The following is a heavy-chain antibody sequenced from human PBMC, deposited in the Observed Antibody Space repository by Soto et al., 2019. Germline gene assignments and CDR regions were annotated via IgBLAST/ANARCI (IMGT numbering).Heavy chain of an antibody. CDR2: IYYSGST. CDR3: ASYYDILPGYYTYYLDY. D-gene: IGHD3-9*01. Sequence: PSQAVSLTGTVSGGDISSSSYHRGWIRQPPGKGVEWIGSIYYSGSTCCNPSLKIRVTISVDTSKNKFSPKLTSVTAADTAVYYCASYYDILPGYYTYYLDYWGQGTLVTVYS. V-gene: IGHV4-39*01. J-gene: IGHJ4*02. CDR1: GGDISSSSYH.